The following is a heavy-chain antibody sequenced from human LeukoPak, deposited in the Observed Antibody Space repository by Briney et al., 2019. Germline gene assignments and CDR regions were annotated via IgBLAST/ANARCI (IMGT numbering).Heavy chain of an antibody. CDR2: ISSGGRTI. CDR3: ARKGYALFDY. CDR1: GLTFLSYE. J-gene: IGHJ4*02. V-gene: IGHV3-48*03. Sequence: PGGSLRLSCAASGLTFLSYEMNWVRQAPGKGLEWISYISSGGRTIYYADSVKGRFTISRDNAKNSLYLQMNSLRAEDTAVYYCARKGYALFDYWGQGTLVTVSS. D-gene: IGHD5-18*01.